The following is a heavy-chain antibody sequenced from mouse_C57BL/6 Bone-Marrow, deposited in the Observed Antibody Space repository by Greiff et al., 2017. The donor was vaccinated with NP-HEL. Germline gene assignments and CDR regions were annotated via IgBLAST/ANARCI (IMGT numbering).Heavy chain of an antibody. CDR3: ARDGSSYPFDY. CDR1: GYTFTGYW. J-gene: IGHJ2*01. V-gene: IGHV1-9*01. Sequence: QVQLKESGAELMKPGASVKLSCTATGYTFTGYWIEWVKQRPGHGLEWIGEILPGRGSTNYNEKFKGKATFTADTSSNTAYMQLSSLTTEDSAIYYCARDGSSYPFDYWGQGTTLTVSS. CDR2: ILPGRGST. D-gene: IGHD1-1*01.